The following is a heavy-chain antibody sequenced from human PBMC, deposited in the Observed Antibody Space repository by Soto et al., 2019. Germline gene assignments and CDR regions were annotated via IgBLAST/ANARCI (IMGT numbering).Heavy chain of an antibody. V-gene: IGHV3-23*01. D-gene: IGHD3-10*01. CDR1: GFTSTMFA. J-gene: IGHJ4*02. CDR2: EKTTGEE. CDR3: AKPYGPLGFDY. Sequence: EVQLLESGGGLVQPGGSLRLSCAASGFTSTMFAMSWVRQAPGKGLEWVSTEKTTGEEYYADSVKGRFTISRDSSKNTLYLQMNSLRVEDTAVYYCAKPYGPLGFDYWGQGTLVTVSS.